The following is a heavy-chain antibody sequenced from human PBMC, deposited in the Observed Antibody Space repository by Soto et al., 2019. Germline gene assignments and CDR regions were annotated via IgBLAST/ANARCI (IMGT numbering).Heavy chain of an antibody. V-gene: IGHV3-30-3*01. D-gene: IGHD2-21*02. CDR2: ISYDGSNK. J-gene: IGHJ4*02. CDR1: GFTFSSYA. Sequence: GGSLRLSCAASGFTFSSYAMHWVRQAPGKGLEWVAVISYDGSNKYYADSVKGRFTISRDNSKNTLYLQMNSLRAEDTAVYYCARAKPEVVTPALVWGQGTLVTVSS. CDR3: ARAKPEVVTPALV.